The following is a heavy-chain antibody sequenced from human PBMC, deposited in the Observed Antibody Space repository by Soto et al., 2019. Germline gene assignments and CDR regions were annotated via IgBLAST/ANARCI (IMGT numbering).Heavy chain of an antibody. D-gene: IGHD4-17*01. V-gene: IGHV4-31*03. CDR1: GGSISSGGYY. CDR3: ASHYGGNIPQYYFDY. J-gene: IGHJ4*02. CDR2: IYYSGST. Sequence: SETLSLTCTVSGGSISSGGYYWSWIRQHPGKGLEWIGYIYYSGSTYYNPSLKSRVTISVDTSKNQFSLKLSSVTAADTAVYYCASHYGGNIPQYYFDYWGQGTLVTVSS.